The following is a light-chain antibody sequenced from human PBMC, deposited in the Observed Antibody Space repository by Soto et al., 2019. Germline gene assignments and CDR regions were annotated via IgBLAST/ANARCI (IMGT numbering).Light chain of an antibody. Sequence: EIVLTQSPATLSLSPGERATLSCRASQSVSSYLAWYQQKPGQAPRLVIYDASNRATGIPARFSGSGSGTDFSLIISSLDPEDFAVYYCQQRRNWLTFGGGTKVEIK. CDR3: QQRRNWLT. CDR1: QSVSSY. V-gene: IGKV3-11*01. J-gene: IGKJ4*01. CDR2: DAS.